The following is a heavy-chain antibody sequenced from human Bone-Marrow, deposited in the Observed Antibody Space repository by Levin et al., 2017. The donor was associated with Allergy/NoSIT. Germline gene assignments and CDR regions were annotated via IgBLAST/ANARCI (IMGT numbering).Heavy chain of an antibody. CDR3: ARDGPRASYYDYGMDV. J-gene: IGHJ6*02. CDR1: GFTVNSNY. CDR2: IYSGGNT. Sequence: PGGSLRLSCAASGFTVNSNYMSWVRQAPGKGLEWVSVIYSGGNTYYADSVKGRFTISRDNSKNILYLQLKRMIAEDTAVYYCARDGPRASYYDYGMDVWGQGTTVTVSS. V-gene: IGHV3-66*01.